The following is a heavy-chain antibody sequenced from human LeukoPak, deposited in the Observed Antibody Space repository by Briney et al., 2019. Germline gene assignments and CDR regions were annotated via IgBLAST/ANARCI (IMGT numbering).Heavy chain of an antibody. CDR2: ISGSSSTI. J-gene: IGHJ4*02. D-gene: IGHD4-17*01. CDR3: ASSPMTTVTPFDY. V-gene: IGHV3-48*01. Sequence: GGSLRLSCAASGFTFSSYSMNWVRQAPGKGLEWGSYISGSSSTIYYADSVKGRFTISRDNGKNTLYLQMNSLRAEDTAVYYCASSPMTTVTPFDYWGQGTLVTVSS. CDR1: GFTFSSYS.